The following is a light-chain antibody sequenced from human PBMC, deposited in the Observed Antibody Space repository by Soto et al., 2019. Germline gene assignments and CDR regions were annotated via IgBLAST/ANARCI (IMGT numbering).Light chain of an antibody. CDR1: QDISNY. V-gene: IGKV1-27*01. CDR2: AAS. J-gene: IGKJ2*01. Sequence: DIQMTQSPSSLSASVGDRVIITCRASQDISNYLAWYQQKPGKVPKLLIYAASTLQTGVQSRFSGSGSGTVSTLTINSLQPEDVATYYCQKYKSAPNTFGRGTRLEIK. CDR3: QKYKSAPNT.